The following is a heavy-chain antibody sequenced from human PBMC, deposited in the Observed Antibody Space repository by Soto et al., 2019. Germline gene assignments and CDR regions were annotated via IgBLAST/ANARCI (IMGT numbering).Heavy chain of an antibody. CDR1: GDTSTTYV. CDR2: INPMSRTA. CDR3: VRGTYCRASCYFALEY. D-gene: IGHD2-2*01. Sequence: VQLVQSGSEVKKPGSSVKVSCKASGDTSTTYVVSWVRQAPGNGLEWMGGINPMSRTAKYAEKYSGRVTITADEATKTVYLDLTTLRFEDTAVYFCVRGTYCRASCYFALEYWGQGTLVAVSS. V-gene: IGHV1-69*01. J-gene: IGHJ4*02.